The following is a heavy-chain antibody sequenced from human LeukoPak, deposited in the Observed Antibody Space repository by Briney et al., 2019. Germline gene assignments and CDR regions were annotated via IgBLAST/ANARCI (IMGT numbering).Heavy chain of an antibody. CDR1: GGSISSSSYY. Sequence: SETLSLTCTVSGGSISSSSYYWGWIRQPPGKGLEWIGSIYSSGTTNYNPSLKSRVTISVDTSKNQFSLKLSSVTAADTAVYYCARIVGATRDFDYWGQGTLVTVSS. V-gene: IGHV4-39*07. CDR2: IYSSGTT. CDR3: ARIVGATRDFDY. J-gene: IGHJ4*02. D-gene: IGHD1-26*01.